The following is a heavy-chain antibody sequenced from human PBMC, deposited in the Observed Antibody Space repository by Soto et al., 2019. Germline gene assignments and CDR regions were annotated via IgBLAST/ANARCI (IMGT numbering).Heavy chain of an antibody. J-gene: IGHJ5*02. CDR3: TRPRGGSNWFDP. CDR1: GFTFSSYV. V-gene: IGHV3-73*01. D-gene: IGHD6-25*01. Sequence: PGGSLRLSCAASGFTFSSYVMHWVRQPSGKGLEWIGRIRSKANNYATAYGASVKGRFSISRDDSKNMAYLQMNSLTTEDTAIYYCTRPRGGSNWFDPWGQGTLVTVSS. CDR2: IRSKANNYAT.